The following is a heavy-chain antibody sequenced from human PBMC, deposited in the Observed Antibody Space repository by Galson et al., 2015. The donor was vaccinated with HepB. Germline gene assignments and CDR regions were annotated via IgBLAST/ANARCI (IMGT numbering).Heavy chain of an antibody. J-gene: IGHJ5*02. CDR1: GGSFSGYY. CDR2: INHSGST. V-gene: IGHV4-34*01. Sequence: ETLSLTCAVYGGSFSGYYWSWIRQPPGKGLEWIGEINHSGSTNYNPSLKSRVTISVDTSKNQFSLKLSSVTAADTAVYYCARGVRFAYCRSTSCYRGGWFDPWGQGTLVTVSS. D-gene: IGHD2-2*02. CDR3: ARGVRFAYCRSTSCYRGGWFDP.